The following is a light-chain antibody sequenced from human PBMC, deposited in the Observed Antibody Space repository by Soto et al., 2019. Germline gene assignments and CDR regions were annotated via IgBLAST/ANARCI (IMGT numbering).Light chain of an antibody. CDR3: SSYAASNNLGV. CDR1: SSDVGGYNY. Sequence: LTPPPSATVYPWQAATTSCIGTSSDVGGYNYVSWYQQHPGKAPKLMIYEVSKRPSGVPDRFSGSKSGNTASLTVSGLQAEDEADYYCSSYAASNNLGVFGGGTQLTVL. V-gene: IGLV2-8*01. J-gene: IGLJ2*01. CDR2: EVS.